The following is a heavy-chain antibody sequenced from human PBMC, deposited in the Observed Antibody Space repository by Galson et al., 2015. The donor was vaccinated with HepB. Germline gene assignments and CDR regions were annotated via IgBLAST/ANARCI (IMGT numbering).Heavy chain of an antibody. V-gene: IGHV1-3*01. Sequence: SVKVSCKASGYTFTSYAMHWVRQAPGQRLEWMGWINAGNGNTKYSQKFQGRVTITRDTSASTAYMELSSLRSEDTAVYYCAKMFVYSNLYYYMDVWGKGTTVTVSS. J-gene: IGHJ6*03. CDR2: INAGNGNT. CDR1: GYTFTSYA. CDR3: AKMFVYSNLYYYMDV. D-gene: IGHD4-11*01.